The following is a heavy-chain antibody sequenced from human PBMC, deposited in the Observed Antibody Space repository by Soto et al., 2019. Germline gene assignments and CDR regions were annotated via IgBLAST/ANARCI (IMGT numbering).Heavy chain of an antibody. CDR3: ARLTHSTSYWYFDL. CDR2: IYYSGST. J-gene: IGHJ2*01. Sequence: SEILSLTCTVSGGSISSSSYYWGWIRQPPGAGLEWFGNIYYSGSTYYNPSLQSRVTISVDTSKNQFSLKLTSVTATDTAVYYCARLTHSTSYWYFDLWGRGTLVTVSS. V-gene: IGHV4-39*01. CDR1: GGSISSSSYY. D-gene: IGHD2-2*01.